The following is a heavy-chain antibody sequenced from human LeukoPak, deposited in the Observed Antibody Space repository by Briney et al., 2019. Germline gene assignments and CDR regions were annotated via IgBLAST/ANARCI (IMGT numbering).Heavy chain of an antibody. CDR2: ISSIGST. J-gene: IGHJ3*02. D-gene: IGHD4-17*01. V-gene: IGHV4-59*11. CDR1: GGSISSHY. Sequence: PSETLSLTCTVSGGSISSHYRSWIRQPPGKGLEWIGYISSIGSTNYNPSLKSRVTISVDTSKNQFSLKLTSVTAADTAVYFCARDPATVTKGLDIWGQGTMVTDSS. CDR3: ARDPATVTKGLDI.